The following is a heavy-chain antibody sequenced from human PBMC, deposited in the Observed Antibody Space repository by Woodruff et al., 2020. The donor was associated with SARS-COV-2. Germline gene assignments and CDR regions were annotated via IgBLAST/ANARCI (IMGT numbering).Heavy chain of an antibody. CDR3: ARSGTFYY. D-gene: IGHD1-1*01. V-gene: IGHV3-30-3*01. CDR2: ISYDGSNK. Sequence: VAVISYDGSNKYYADSVKGRFTISGDNSKNTLYLQMNSLRAEDTAVYYCARSGTFYY. J-gene: IGHJ6*01.